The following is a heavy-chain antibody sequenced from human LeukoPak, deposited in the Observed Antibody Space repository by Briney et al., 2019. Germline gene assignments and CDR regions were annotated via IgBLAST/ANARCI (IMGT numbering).Heavy chain of an antibody. CDR3: TLFNY. CDR1: GFTFNDQN. J-gene: IGHJ4*02. V-gene: IGHV3-30*04. CDR2: FSNDENSE. Sequence: GGSLRLSCAASGFTFNDQNVHWVRQAPGKGLEWVAVFSNDENSEYYIDSVKGRFTISRDDSKNTLYLQMNSLRAEDTAVYYCTLFNYWGQGTLVTVSA.